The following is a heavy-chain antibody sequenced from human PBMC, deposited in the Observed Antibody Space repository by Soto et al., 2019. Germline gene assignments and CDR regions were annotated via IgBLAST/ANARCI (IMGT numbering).Heavy chain of an antibody. CDR3: ARHLPYYYYGIDV. CDR2: INPNSGGT. J-gene: IGHJ6*02. Sequence: QVQLVQYGAEVKRPGASVKVSCKASGYTLTGYYMHWVRQAPGQGLEWMGWINPNSGGTNYAQKFQGWVTMNRDTSISTAYMELSRLRSDDTAVYYCARHLPYYYYGIDVWGQGTTVTVSS. V-gene: IGHV1-2*04. CDR1: GYTLTGYY.